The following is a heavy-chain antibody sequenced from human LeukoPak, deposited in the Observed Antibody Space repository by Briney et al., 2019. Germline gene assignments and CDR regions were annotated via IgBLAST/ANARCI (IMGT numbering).Heavy chain of an antibody. Sequence: SETLSLTCTVSGGSIRSYYWSWIRQPAGKGLESIGRIYTTGTTNYNPSLKSRVTMSVDVSKNQFSLRLSSVTAADSAVYYCARDGYTASYYSLGYWGQGIQVTVSS. J-gene: IGHJ4*02. D-gene: IGHD1-26*01. CDR1: GGSIRSYY. V-gene: IGHV4-4*07. CDR2: IYTTGTT. CDR3: ARDGYTASYYSLGY.